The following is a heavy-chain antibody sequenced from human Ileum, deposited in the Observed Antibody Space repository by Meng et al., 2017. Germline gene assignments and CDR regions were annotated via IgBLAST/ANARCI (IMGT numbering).Heavy chain of an antibody. CDR2: IFYTGTT. CDR1: GGTLSSAGYY. Sequence: QVQLQESGPGLVKPSQTLSLTCTVSGGTLSSAGYYWSWIRQFPGKGLEWIGFIFYTGTTYYNPSLESRVTISVDTSKNQYYLKMNSVTAADTAVYYCARDVMGIRDGAVEDYWGQGTLVTCSS. V-gene: IGHV4-31*03. J-gene: IGHJ4*02. CDR3: ARDVMGIRDGAVEDY. D-gene: IGHD5-24*01.